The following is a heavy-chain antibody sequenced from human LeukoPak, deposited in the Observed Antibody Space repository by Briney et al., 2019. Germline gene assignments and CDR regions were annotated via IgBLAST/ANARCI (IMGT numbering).Heavy chain of an antibody. CDR2: IKGNGATT. D-gene: IGHD5-24*01. Sequence: PGGSLRLSCEASGFTFSNYYMSWIRQAPGKGLEWVSHIKGNGATTYYADSVRGRFTISRDNAKNSLFLQMNSLRVDDTATYYCAIAGEMRYMDVWGKGTAVAVS. CDR3: AIAGEMRYMDV. CDR1: GFTFSNYY. V-gene: IGHV3-11*01. J-gene: IGHJ6*03.